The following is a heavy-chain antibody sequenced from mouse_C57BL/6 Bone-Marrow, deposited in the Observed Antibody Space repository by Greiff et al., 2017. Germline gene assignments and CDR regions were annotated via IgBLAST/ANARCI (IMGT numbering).Heavy chain of an antibody. D-gene: IGHD1-1*01. Sequence: QVHVKQSGPGLVQPSQSLSITCTVSGFSLTSYGVHWVRQSPGKGLEWLGVIWSGGSTDYNAAFISRLSISKDNSRSQVFFKMNSLQADDTAIYYCARNFLYGSSLYWYFDVWGTGTTVTVSS. J-gene: IGHJ1*03. CDR3: ARNFLYGSSLYWYFDV. V-gene: IGHV2-2*01. CDR2: IWSGGST. CDR1: GFSLTSYG.